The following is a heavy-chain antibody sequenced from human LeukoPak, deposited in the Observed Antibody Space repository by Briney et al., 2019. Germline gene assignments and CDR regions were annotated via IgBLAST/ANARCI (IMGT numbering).Heavy chain of an antibody. CDR2: ISFDGRDE. J-gene: IGHJ6*02. V-gene: IGHV3-30*18. CDR1: GFTFSNYA. Sequence: PGRSLRLSCEASGFTFSNYAMYWVRQAPGKGLEWVAFISFDGRDETYAESVKGRVTISRDNSKNTLSLQMNSLRPEDTAIYYCAKETLAYMALDVWGQGTTVTVSS. CDR3: AKETLAYMALDV. D-gene: IGHD3-3*02.